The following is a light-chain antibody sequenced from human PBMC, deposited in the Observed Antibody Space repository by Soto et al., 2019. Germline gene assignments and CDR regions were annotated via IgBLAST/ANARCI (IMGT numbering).Light chain of an antibody. Sequence: QSALIQPRSVSGSPGQSVTISCTGTSSDVGGYNYVSWYQQYPGKAPKLIIYDVSKRPSGVPDRFSGSKSGNTASLTISGLQAEDKADYYCCSYAGTYTLWVFGGGTQLTVL. CDR2: DVS. CDR1: SSDVGGYNY. V-gene: IGLV2-11*01. CDR3: CSYAGTYTLWV. J-gene: IGLJ3*02.